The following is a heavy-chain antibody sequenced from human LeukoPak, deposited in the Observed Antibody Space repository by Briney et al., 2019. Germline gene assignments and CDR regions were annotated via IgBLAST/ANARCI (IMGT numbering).Heavy chain of an antibody. CDR1: GGSISSSSYY. Sequence: SETLSLTCTVSGGSISSSSYYWGWIRQPPGKGLEWIGSIYYSGSTYYNPSLKSRVTISVDTSKNQFSLKLSSVTAANTAVYYCARQSVGSGWFRGYYYYYGMDVWGQGTTVTVSS. CDR2: IYYSGST. V-gene: IGHV4-39*01. CDR3: ARQSVGSGWFRGYYYYYGMDV. J-gene: IGHJ6*02. D-gene: IGHD6-19*01.